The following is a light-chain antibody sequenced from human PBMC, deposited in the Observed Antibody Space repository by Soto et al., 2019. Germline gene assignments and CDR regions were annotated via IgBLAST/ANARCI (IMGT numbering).Light chain of an antibody. CDR2: GNT. V-gene: IGLV1-40*01. J-gene: IGLJ1*01. Sequence: QLVLTQPPSVSGAPGQRVTISCTGSSYNIGAGYEVHWYQHLPGKAPKLLIYGNTNRPSGVPDRFSGSKSGTSASLAITGLQAEDEADYYCQSYDSSLSASYVFGGGTKLTVL. CDR1: SYNIGAGYE. CDR3: QSYDSSLSASYV.